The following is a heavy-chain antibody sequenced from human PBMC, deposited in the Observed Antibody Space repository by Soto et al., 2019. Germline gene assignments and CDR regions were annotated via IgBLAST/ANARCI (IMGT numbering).Heavy chain of an antibody. V-gene: IGHV3-66*01. CDR3: ARAVAGTIDPYYMDV. J-gene: IGHJ6*03. D-gene: IGHD6-19*01. CDR1: GFTVSSNY. Sequence: GGSLRLSCAASGFTVSSNYMSWVRQAPGKGLEWVSVIYSGGSTYYADSVKGRFTISRDNSKNTLYLQMNSLRAEDTAVYYCARAVAGTIDPYYMDVWGKGTTVTVSS. CDR2: IYSGGST.